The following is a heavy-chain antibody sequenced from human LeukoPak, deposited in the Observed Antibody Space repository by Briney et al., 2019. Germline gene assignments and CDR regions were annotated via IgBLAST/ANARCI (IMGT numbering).Heavy chain of an antibody. CDR1: GYTFTNYY. V-gene: IGHV1-2*06. D-gene: IGHD2-2*01. Sequence: AASVKVSCKASGYTFTNYYMHWVRQAPGQGLEWMGRINPNSGGTNYAQKFQGRVTMARDTSISTAYMELSRLRSDDTAVYYCARADCSSTSCYLSFDYWGQGTLVTVSS. J-gene: IGHJ4*02. CDR3: ARADCSSTSCYLSFDY. CDR2: INPNSGGT.